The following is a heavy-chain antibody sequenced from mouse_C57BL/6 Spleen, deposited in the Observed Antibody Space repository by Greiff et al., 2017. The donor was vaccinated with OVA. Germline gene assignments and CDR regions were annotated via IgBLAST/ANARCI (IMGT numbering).Heavy chain of an antibody. J-gene: IGHJ4*01. D-gene: IGHD1-1*01. CDR3: ARGGDFYYGSSSYAMDY. CDR2: ISSGSSTI. V-gene: IGHV5-17*01. Sequence: EVKLVESGGGLVKPGGSLKLSCAASGFTFSDYGMHWVRQAPEKGLEWVAYISSGSSTIYYADTVKGRFTISRDNAKNTLFLQMTRLRSEDTAMYYCARGGDFYYGSSSYAMDYWGQGTSVTVSS. CDR1: GFTFSDYG.